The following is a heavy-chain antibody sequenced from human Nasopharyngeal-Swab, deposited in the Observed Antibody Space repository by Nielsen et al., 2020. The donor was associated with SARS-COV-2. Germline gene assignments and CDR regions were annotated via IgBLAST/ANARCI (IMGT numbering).Heavy chain of an antibody. J-gene: IGHJ4*02. CDR1: GGTFSSYA. CDR2: IIPIFGTA. V-gene: IGHV1-69*13. CDR3: ARTEDYYGSGSYLNYFDY. D-gene: IGHD3-10*01. Sequence: SVKVSCKASGGTFSSYAISWVRQAPGQGLEWMGGIIPIFGTANYAQKFQGRVTITADESTSTAYMELSSLRSDDTAVYYCARTEDYYGSGSYLNYFDYWGQGTLVTVSS.